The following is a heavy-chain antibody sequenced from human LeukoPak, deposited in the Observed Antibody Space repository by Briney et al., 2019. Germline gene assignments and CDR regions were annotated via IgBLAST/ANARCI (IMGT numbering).Heavy chain of an antibody. CDR1: GGSFSGYY. Sequence: PSETLSLTCAVYGGSFSGYYWSWIRQPPGKGLEWIGEINHSGSTNYNPSLKSRVTISVDTSKNQFSLKLSSVTAADTAVYYCARRQWLVLGGAFDIWGQGTMVTVSS. J-gene: IGHJ3*02. V-gene: IGHV4-34*01. CDR3: ARRQWLVLGGAFDI. D-gene: IGHD6-19*01. CDR2: INHSGST.